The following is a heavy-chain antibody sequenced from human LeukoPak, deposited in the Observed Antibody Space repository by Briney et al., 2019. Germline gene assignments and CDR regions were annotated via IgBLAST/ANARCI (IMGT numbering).Heavy chain of an antibody. J-gene: IGHJ4*02. CDR3: ARDLKDPFQYYFDY. V-gene: IGHV3-30*03. CDR2: ISSDGCNT. CDR1: GFTFSNYG. Sequence: GGSLRLSCAASGFTFSNYGMHWVRQAPGKGLEWVAVISSDGCNTYYADSVKGRFTISRDNSKNTLYLQMNSLRAEDTAVYYCARDLKDPFQYYFDYWGQGTLVTVSS.